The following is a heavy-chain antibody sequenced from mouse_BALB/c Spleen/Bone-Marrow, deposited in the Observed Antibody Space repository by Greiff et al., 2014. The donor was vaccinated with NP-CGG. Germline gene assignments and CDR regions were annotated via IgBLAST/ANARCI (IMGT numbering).Heavy chain of an antibody. J-gene: IGHJ3*01. CDR2: ISYDGSN. CDR3: ARGGYDGRGFAY. CDR1: GYSITSGYY. V-gene: IGHV3-6*02. Sequence: EVQLQQSGPGLVEPSQSLSLTCSVTGYSITSGYYWNWIRQFPGNKLEWMGYISYDGSNNYNPSLKNRISITRDTSKNQFFLKLNSVTTEDTATYYCARGGYDGRGFAYWGQGTLVTVSA. D-gene: IGHD2-14*01.